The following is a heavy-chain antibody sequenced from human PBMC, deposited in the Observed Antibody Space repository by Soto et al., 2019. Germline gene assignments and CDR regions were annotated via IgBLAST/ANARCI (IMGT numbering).Heavy chain of an antibody. CDR3: ARGNGDSSGYQNWFDP. CDR2: IYYSGST. V-gene: IGHV4-31*03. CDR1: GGSISSGGYY. D-gene: IGHD3-22*01. J-gene: IGHJ5*02. Sequence: QVQLQESGPGLVKPSQTLSLTCTVSGGSISSGGYYWSWIRQHPGKGLEWIGYIYYSGSTYYNPSLKSRVTISVETSKNQFSLKLGSGTAAETAVYYWARGNGDSSGYQNWFDPWGQGTLVTVSS.